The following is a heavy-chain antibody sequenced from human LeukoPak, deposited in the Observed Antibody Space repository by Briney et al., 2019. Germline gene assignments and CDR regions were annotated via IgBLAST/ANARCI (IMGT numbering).Heavy chain of an antibody. CDR2: ISSRSTNI. V-gene: IGHV3-21*01. CDR3: ARDWGYGSGSYYNY. CDR1: GFTFSSYS. J-gene: IGHJ4*02. Sequence: GGSLRLSCAASGFTFSSYSMTWVRQAPGKGLEWVSSISSRSTNINYADSVKGRFTISRDNAKNSLYLQMNSLRADDTAVYYCARDWGYGSGSYYNYWGQGTLVTVPS. D-gene: IGHD3-10*01.